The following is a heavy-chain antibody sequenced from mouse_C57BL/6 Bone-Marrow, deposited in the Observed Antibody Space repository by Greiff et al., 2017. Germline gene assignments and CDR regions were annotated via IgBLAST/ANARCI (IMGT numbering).Heavy chain of an antibody. V-gene: IGHV1-36*01. CDR3: ARGYYGSSFTAGFAY. D-gene: IGHD1-1*01. Sequence: EVQLQQSGPVLVKPGPSVKISCKASGFTFTDYYMHWVKQSHGKSLEWIGLVYPYNGGTSSNQKFKGKATLTVDTSSSTAYMELNSLTSEDSAVYYCARGYYGSSFTAGFAYWGQGTLVTVSA. J-gene: IGHJ3*01. CDR1: GFTFTDYY. CDR2: VYPYNGGT.